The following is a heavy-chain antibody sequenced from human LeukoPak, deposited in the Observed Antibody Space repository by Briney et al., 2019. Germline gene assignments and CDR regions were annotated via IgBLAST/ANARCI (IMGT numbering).Heavy chain of an antibody. CDR2: IWNEGSNK. J-gene: IGHJ4*02. Sequence: GGSLRLSCAASGFTFSSYGMHWVRQAPGKGLEWVAVIWNEGSNKYYADSVKVRFTISRDNSKNTLYLQRNSLRAEDTAVYYCARDGDDRSPSYFTYWGQGTLVTVPS. CDR1: GFTFSSYG. CDR3: ARDGDDRSPSYFTY. V-gene: IGHV3-33*01.